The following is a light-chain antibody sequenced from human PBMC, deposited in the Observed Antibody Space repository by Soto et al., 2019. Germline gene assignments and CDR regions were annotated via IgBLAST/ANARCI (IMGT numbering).Light chain of an antibody. V-gene: IGKV3-20*01. Sequence: EIVLTQSPGTLSLSPGDRATLSCRASHSINTSFLAWFQQKPGQAPRLLIYAASTRATGMPDRFSGSASETDFALTINKLEPEDSATYYCQQSYSTPFTFGPGTKVDI. CDR3: QQSYSTPFT. CDR1: HSINTSF. J-gene: IGKJ3*01. CDR2: AAS.